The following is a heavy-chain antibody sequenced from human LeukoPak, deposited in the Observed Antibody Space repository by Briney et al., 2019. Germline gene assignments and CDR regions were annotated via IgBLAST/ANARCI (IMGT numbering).Heavy chain of an antibody. V-gene: IGHV5-51*01. D-gene: IGHD6-19*01. J-gene: IGHJ4*02. Sequence: GESLKISCKGSGYSFTSYWIGWVRQMPGKGLEWMGIIYPGDSDTRYSPSFQGQVTISADKSISTAYLQWSSLKASDTAMYYCARLIAVARSSRHGAFDYWGQGTLVTVSS. CDR3: ARLIAVARSSRHGAFDY. CDR2: IYPGDSDT. CDR1: GYSFTSYW.